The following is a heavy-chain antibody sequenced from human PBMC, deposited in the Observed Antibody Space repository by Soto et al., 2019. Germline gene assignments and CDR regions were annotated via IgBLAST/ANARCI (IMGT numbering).Heavy chain of an antibody. CDR2: IIPIFGTA. CDR1: GGTFSSYA. CDR3: ARSAVPAQLLSPGDY. J-gene: IGHJ4*02. D-gene: IGHD2-2*01. Sequence: ASVKVSCKASGGTFSSYAISWVRQAPGQGLEWMGGIIPIFGTANYAQKFQGRVTITADESTSTAYMELSSLRSEDTAVYYCARSAVPAQLLSPGDYWGQGTLVTVSS. V-gene: IGHV1-69*13.